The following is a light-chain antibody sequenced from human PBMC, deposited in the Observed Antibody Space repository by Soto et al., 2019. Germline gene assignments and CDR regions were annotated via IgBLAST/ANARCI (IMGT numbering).Light chain of an antibody. V-gene: IGKV3-20*01. CDR1: QGVASNY. J-gene: IGKJ1*01. CDR2: TAS. CDR3: QQYGSSPWT. Sequence: VLTQSPGTLALSPGERATLSCRASQGVASNYLAWYQQKLGQSPRLLIYTASSRASGVPDRFSVSGSGTDFTLTVSRLEPEDFGVYYCQQYGSSPWTSGQGTKVDIK.